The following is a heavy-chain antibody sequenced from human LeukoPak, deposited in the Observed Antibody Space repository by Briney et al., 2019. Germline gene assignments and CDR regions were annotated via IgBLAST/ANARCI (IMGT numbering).Heavy chain of an antibody. CDR3: AKAAGLGTSSAFDI. CDR1: GFPFSDFN. D-gene: IGHD1-1*01. J-gene: IGHJ3*02. V-gene: IGHV3-23*01. Sequence: GGSLRLSCAASGFPFSDFNMNWVRQAPGKGLEWVSAISGSGGSTYYADSVKGRFTISRDNSKNTLYLQMNSLRAEDTAVYYCAKAAGLGTSSAFDIWGQGTMVTVSS. CDR2: ISGSGGST.